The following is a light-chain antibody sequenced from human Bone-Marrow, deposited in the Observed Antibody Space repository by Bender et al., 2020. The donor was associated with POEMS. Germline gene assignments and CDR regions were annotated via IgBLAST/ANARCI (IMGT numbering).Light chain of an antibody. J-gene: IGLJ2*01. Sequence: AARITCGGNNIETKIVHWYQQKPGQAPVLVVYDNSDRPSRIPERFSGSNSGNTATLTISRVEGGDEADYSCQVWDRTSDPRVVFGGGTKLTVL. CDR3: QVWDRTSDPRVV. CDR2: DNS. CDR1: NIETKI. V-gene: IGLV3-21*02.